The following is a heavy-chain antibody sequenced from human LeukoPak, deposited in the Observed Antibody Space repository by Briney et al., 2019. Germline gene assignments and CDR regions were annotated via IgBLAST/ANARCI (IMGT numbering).Heavy chain of an antibody. CDR2: IYYSGST. D-gene: IGHD3-3*01. V-gene: IGHV4-59*01. CDR3: ARDDDYDFWSGFVDY. Sequence: SETLSLTCTVSGGSISSYYWSWIRQPPGKGLEWIGYIYYSGSTNYNPSLKSRVTISVDTSKNQFSLKLSSVTAADTAVYYCARDDDYDFWSGFVDYWGQGTLVTVSS. J-gene: IGHJ4*02. CDR1: GGSISSYY.